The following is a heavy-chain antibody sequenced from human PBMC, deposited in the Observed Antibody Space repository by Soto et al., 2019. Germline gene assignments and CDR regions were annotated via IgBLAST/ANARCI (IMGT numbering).Heavy chain of an antibody. CDR3: AHRQGCGGDCEVLGY. Sequence: QITLKESCPTLVKPTQTLTLTCTFSGFSLSTSGVGVGWIRQPPGKALEWLALIYWDDDKRYSPSLKSRLTITKDTSKNQVVLTMTNMDPVDTATYYCAHRQGCGGDCEVLGYWGQGTLVTVSS. CDR1: GFSLSTSGVG. D-gene: IGHD2-21*02. J-gene: IGHJ4*02. CDR2: IYWDDDK. V-gene: IGHV2-5*02.